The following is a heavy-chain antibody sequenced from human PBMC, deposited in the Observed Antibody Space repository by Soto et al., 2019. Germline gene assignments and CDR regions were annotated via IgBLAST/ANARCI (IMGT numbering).Heavy chain of an antibody. V-gene: IGHV4-61*01. D-gene: IGHD3-3*01. CDR2: IYYSGST. Sequence: PSETLSLTCTVSCGSVSSGSYYWSWIRQPPGKGLEWIGYIYYSGSTNYNPSLKSRVTISVDTSKNQFSLKLSSVTAADTAVYYCASSLRSRWFDPWGQGTLVTVS. CDR1: CGSVSSGSYY. CDR3: ASSLRSRWFDP. J-gene: IGHJ5*02.